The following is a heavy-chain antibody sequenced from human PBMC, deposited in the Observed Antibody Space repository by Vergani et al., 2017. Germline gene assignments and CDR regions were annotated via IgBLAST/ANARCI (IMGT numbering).Heavy chain of an antibody. J-gene: IGHJ1*01. D-gene: IGHD2-2*01. CDR3: ARXLARSTTFRGGFQH. CDR1: GFTFSNYG. CDR2: ISYDGSNK. Sequence: QVQLVESGGGVVQPGRSLGLSCAASGFTFSNYGMHWVRQAPGKGLEWVAVISYDGSNKYYADSVKGRFTISRDNSKNTLSLQMNSLRAEDTAVYYCARXLARSTTFRGGFQHWGQGTLVTVSS. V-gene: IGHV3-30*03.